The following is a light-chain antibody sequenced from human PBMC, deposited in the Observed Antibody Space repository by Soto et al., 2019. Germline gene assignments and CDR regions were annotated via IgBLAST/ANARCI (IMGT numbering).Light chain of an antibody. CDR1: SSDVGGYNY. V-gene: IGLV2-14*01. CDR2: EVS. CDR3: SSYTGRSTPDV. Sequence: QSALTQPASGSGSPGQSITISCTGTSSDVGGYNYVSWYQQHPGKAPKLMIYEVSNRPSGISNRFSGSKSGNTTSLTISGPQAEDEADDYCSSYTGRSTPDVFGTGTKLTVL. J-gene: IGLJ1*01.